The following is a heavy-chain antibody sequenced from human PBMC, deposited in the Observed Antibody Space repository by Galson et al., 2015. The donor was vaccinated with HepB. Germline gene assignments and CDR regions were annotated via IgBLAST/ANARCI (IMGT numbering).Heavy chain of an antibody. V-gene: IGHV4-34*01. Sequence: TLSLTCAVYGGSFSGDYWSWIRQPPGKGLEWIGEINHRGYTSHDPSLKSRVTISVDTSRNQFSLKLNSVTAADSAVYYCARGGIMFGGLPFDIWGRGTMVTVSS. J-gene: IGHJ3*02. D-gene: IGHD3-16*01. CDR2: INHRGYT. CDR3: ARGGIMFGGLPFDI. CDR1: GGSFSGDY.